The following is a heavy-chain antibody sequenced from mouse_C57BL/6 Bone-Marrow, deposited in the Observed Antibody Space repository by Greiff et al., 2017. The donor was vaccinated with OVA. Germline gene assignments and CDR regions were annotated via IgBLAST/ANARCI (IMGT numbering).Heavy chain of an antibody. Sequence: QVQLKQPGAELVKPGASVKVSCKASGYTFTSYWMHWVKQRPGQGLEWIGRIHPSDSDTNYNQKFKGKATLTVDKSSSTAYMQLSSLTSEDSAVYYCAISSNYYGSSYRDYWGQGTTLTVSS. CDR2: IHPSDSDT. D-gene: IGHD1-1*01. CDR1: GYTFTSYW. V-gene: IGHV1-74*01. CDR3: AISSNYYGSSYRDY. J-gene: IGHJ2*01.